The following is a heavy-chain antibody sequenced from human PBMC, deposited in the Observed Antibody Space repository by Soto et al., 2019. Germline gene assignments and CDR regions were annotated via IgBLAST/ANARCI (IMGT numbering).Heavy chain of an antibody. CDR1: GGTFSSYA. J-gene: IGHJ6*02. Sequence: QVQLVQSGAEVKKPGSSVKVSCKGSGGTFSSYAISWVRQAPGQGLEWMGGIIPIFGTANYAQKFQGRVTITADKSTSTAYMELSSLRSEDTAVYYCARGRITMVRGEYYYYGMDVWGQGTTVTVSS. V-gene: IGHV1-69*06. D-gene: IGHD3-10*01. CDR3: ARGRITMVRGEYYYYGMDV. CDR2: IIPIFGTA.